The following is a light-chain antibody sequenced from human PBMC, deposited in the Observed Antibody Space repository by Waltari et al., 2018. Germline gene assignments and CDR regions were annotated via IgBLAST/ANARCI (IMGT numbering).Light chain of an antibody. Sequence: DIVMTQSPDSLAVSLGERATINGKSSQSVLSTSNRNTYLAGYEQKPGQTPSLLINWASTRASGVPDRFSGSGSGTDFTLTVRSLQAEDVAVYYCHQYYIPPLTFGQGTRLEIK. V-gene: IGKV4-1*01. CDR1: QSVLSTSNRNTY. CDR2: WAS. J-gene: IGKJ5*01. CDR3: HQYYIPPLT.